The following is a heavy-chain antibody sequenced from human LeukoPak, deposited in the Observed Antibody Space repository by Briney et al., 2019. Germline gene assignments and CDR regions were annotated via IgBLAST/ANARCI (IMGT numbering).Heavy chain of an antibody. CDR1: GFTFSDYY. Sequence: PGGSLRLSCAASGFTFSDYYMSWIRQAPGKGLEWVSYISSSGSTIYYADSVKGRFTISRDNAKNSLYLQMNSLRAEDTAVYYCAREYYYDSRDDAFDIWGQGTMVTVSS. CDR3: AREYYYDSRDDAFDI. V-gene: IGHV3-11*01. D-gene: IGHD3-22*01. CDR2: ISSSGSTI. J-gene: IGHJ3*02.